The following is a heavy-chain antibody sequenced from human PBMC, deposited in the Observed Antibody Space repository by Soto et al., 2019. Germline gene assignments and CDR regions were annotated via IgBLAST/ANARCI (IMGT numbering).Heavy chain of an antibody. CDR3: ARDKLTGLFDS. D-gene: IGHD2-8*02. CDR1: AGSTRSSRYF. J-gene: IGHJ5*01. CDR2: IYHSGST. V-gene: IGHV4-39*07. Sequence: SQTLCVTCTVSAGSTRSSRYFWGCIRQPPGKGLEWIGYIYHSGSTNYNPSLKSRVTISVDTSRNQFSLKLTSVTAADTAVYYCARDKLTGLFDSRGQRTPVTVS.